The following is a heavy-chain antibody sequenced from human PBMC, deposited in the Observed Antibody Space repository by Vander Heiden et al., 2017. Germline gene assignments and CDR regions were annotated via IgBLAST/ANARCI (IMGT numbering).Heavy chain of an antibody. J-gene: IGHJ6*02. D-gene: IGHD4-17*01. V-gene: IGHV3-23*01. CDR2: ISGSGGST. CDR1: GFTFSSYA. Sequence: VQLLESGGGLLQPGGSLSLSCAASGFTFSSYARSWVRPAPGKGLEGVSAISGSGGSTYYADSVKGRFTISRDNSKNTLYLQMNSLRAEDTAVYYCARQYGGLLSGMDVWGQGTTVTVSS. CDR3: ARQYGGLLSGMDV.